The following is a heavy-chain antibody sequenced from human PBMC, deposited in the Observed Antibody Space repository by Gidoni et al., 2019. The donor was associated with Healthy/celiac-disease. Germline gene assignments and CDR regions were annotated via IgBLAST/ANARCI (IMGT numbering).Heavy chain of an antibody. CDR3: AKDHLSSSGWYVAEYYFDY. V-gene: IGHV3-30*18. CDR1: GFTFSDYG. Sequence: QVQLVESGGGVVQPGRSLRLSCAASGFTFSDYGMHWVRQATGKGLEGVAVISDDGSNKYYADSVKGRFTISRDNSKNTLYLQMNSLRAEDTAVYYCAKDHLSSSGWYVAEYYFDYWGQGTLVTVSS. J-gene: IGHJ4*02. D-gene: IGHD6-19*01. CDR2: ISDDGSNK.